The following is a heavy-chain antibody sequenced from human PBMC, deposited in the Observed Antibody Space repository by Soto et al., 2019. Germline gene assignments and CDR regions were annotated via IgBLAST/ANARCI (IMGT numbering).Heavy chain of an antibody. Sequence: GVSVKVSCKESGYTFTIYYMHWVRQAPGQEIERMGIINPSGGSTSYAQKFHGRVTMTRDTSTSTVYMDLSRLRSEDTAVYYCAREGYYDRSGYFFVELDYWGQGTLVAVYS. V-gene: IGHV1-46*01. CDR2: INPSGGST. D-gene: IGHD3-22*01. J-gene: IGHJ4*02. CDR3: AREGYYDRSGYFFVELDY. CDR1: GYTFTIYY.